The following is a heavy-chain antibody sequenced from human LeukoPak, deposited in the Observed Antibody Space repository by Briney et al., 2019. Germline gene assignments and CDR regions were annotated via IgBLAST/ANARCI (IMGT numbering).Heavy chain of an antibody. CDR2: ISYSGST. V-gene: IGHV4-59*01. J-gene: IGHJ3*02. CDR3: ARETRLHSGSYSNDAFDI. Sequence: PSETLSLTCTVSGGSISSYYWSWIRQPPGKGLEWIGYISYSGSTDYDPSLKSRVTISLDTSKNQFSLRLSSVTAADTAVYYCARETRLHSGSYSNDAFDIWGQGTMVTVSS. CDR1: GGSISSYY. D-gene: IGHD1-26*01.